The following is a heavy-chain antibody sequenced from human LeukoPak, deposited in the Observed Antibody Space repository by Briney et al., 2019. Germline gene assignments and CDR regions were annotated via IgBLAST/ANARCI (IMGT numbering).Heavy chain of an antibody. CDR2: ITWNSDTI. CDR3: TKGTWGSAFDI. Sequence: GGSLRLSCAASGFTFDDYTMHWVRQVPGKAREWVSGITWNSDTIDYADSVKGRFTISRDNAKDSLYLQMDSLRAEDEALYYCTKGTWGSAFDIWGQGTMVTVSS. J-gene: IGHJ3*02. D-gene: IGHD7-27*01. V-gene: IGHV3-9*01. CDR1: GFTFDDYT.